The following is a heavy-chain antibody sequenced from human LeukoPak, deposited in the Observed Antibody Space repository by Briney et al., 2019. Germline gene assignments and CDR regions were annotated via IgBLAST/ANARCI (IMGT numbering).Heavy chain of an antibody. CDR3: AKGGLRVTDY. J-gene: IGHJ4*02. Sequence: PGGSLRLSCAASGFIFSNYWMHWVRQAPGKVLVWVSRVNNDGSSTTYADSVKGRFTISRDNAKNTLYLQMNSLRAEDTAVYYCAKGGLRVTDYWGQGTLVTVSS. V-gene: IGHV3-74*03. D-gene: IGHD5/OR15-5a*01. CDR2: VNNDGSST. CDR1: GFIFSNYW.